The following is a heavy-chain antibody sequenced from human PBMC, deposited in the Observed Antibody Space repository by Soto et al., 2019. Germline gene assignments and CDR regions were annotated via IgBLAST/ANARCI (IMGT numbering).Heavy chain of an antibody. CDR1: GFTFSSYA. D-gene: IGHD2-2*01. Sequence: PGGSLRLSCAASGFTFSSYAMHWVRQAPGKGLEWVAVISYDGSNKYYADSVKGRFTISRDNSKNTLYLQMNSLRAEDTAVYYCARDRCSSTSCSRNYAMDVWGQGTTVPVSS. CDR3: ARDRCSSTSCSRNYAMDV. J-gene: IGHJ6*02. CDR2: ISYDGSNK. V-gene: IGHV3-30*14.